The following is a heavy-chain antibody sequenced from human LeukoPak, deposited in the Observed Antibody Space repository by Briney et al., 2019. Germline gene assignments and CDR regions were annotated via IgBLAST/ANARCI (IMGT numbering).Heavy chain of an antibody. D-gene: IGHD2-21*01. CDR1: GFTFSSYA. V-gene: IGHV3-30-3*01. J-gene: IGHJ6*02. CDR2: ISYDGSNK. CDR3: ARGHITLYYYGMDV. Sequence: GRSLRLSCAASGFTFSSYAMHWVRQAPGKGLEWVAVISYDGSNKYYADSVKGRFTISRDNSKNTLYLQMNSLIAEDTAVYYCARGHITLYYYGMDVWGQGTTVTVSS.